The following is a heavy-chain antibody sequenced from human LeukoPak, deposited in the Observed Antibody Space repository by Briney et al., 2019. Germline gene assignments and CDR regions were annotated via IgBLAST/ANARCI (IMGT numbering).Heavy chain of an antibody. D-gene: IGHD6-19*01. Sequence: SETLSLTCTVSGGSISSYYWSWIRQPPGKGLEWIGYIYYSGSTNYNPSLKSRVTISVDTSKNQFSLKLSSVTAADTAVYYCARGVEIAVAGIGYWGQGTLVTVSS. CDR2: IYYSGST. CDR1: GGSISSYY. CDR3: ARGVEIAVAGIGY. V-gene: IGHV4-59*12. J-gene: IGHJ4*02.